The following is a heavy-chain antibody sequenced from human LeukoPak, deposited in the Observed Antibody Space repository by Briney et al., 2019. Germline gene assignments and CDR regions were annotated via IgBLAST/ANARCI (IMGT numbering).Heavy chain of an antibody. CDR2: ISYDGSNK. CDR3: AKVGLLLLSSGFAY. Sequence: GGSLRLSCAASGFTFSSYGMHWVRQAPGKGLEWVAVISYDGSNKYYADSVKGRFTISRDNSKNTLYLQMNSLRAEDTAVYYCAKVGLLLLSSGFAYWGQGTLVTVSS. D-gene: IGHD3-22*01. CDR1: GFTFSSYG. J-gene: IGHJ4*02. V-gene: IGHV3-30*18.